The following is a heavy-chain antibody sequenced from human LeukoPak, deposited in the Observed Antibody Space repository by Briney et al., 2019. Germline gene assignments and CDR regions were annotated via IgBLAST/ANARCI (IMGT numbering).Heavy chain of an antibody. D-gene: IGHD2-2*01. J-gene: IGHJ3*02. V-gene: IGHV4-39*07. CDR3: AREYGYCSSTSCYPAKDPFDMAAAGDEYAFDI. CDR2: IYYSGST. Sequence: SETLSLTCTVSGGSISSSSYYWGWIRQPPGKGLEWIGSIYYSGSTYYNPSLKSRVTISVDTSKNQFSLKLSSVTAADTAVYYCAREYGYCSSTSCYPAKDPFDMAAAGDEYAFDIWGQGTMVTVSS. CDR1: GGSISSSSYY.